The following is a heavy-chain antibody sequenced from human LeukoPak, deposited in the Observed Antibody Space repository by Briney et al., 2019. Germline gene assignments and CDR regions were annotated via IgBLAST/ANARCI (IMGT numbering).Heavy chain of an antibody. CDR3: ARGMITFGGVTGDAFDI. V-gene: IGHV3-21*01. J-gene: IGHJ3*02. Sequence: GGSLRLSCAASGFTFSSYSMNWVRQAPGRGLEWVSSISGSSSYIYYADSVKGRFTISRDNAKNSLYLQMNSLRAEDTAVYYCARGMITFGGVTGDAFDIWGQGTMVTVSS. CDR1: GFTFSSYS. D-gene: IGHD3-16*01. CDR2: ISGSSSYI.